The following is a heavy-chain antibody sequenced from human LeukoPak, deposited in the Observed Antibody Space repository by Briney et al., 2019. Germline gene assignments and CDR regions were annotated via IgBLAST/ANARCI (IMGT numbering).Heavy chain of an antibody. CDR3: ARMDIGLVRD. CDR1: GFTFSSYW. Sequence: GGSLRLSCSASGFTFSSYWMSWVRQAPGKGLEWVANIKQDGSEKYYVDSVKGRFTISRDNAKNSLSLQMNTLRAEDTAVYYCARMDIGLVRDWGQGTLVTVSS. V-gene: IGHV3-7*01. CDR2: IKQDGSEK. J-gene: IGHJ4*02. D-gene: IGHD3-10*01.